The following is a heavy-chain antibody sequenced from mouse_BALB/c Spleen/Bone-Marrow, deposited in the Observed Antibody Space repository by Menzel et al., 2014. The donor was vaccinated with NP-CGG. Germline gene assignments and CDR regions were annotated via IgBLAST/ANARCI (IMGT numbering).Heavy chain of an antibody. CDR1: GFSLTSYG. D-gene: IGHD2-4*01. J-gene: IGHJ3*01. V-gene: IGHV2-2*02. CDR3: ARNDDYERFAY. Sequence: VQLQQSGPGLVQPSQSLSITCTVSGFSLTSYGLHWVSQSLGTGLEWLGVIWSAGSTDYNTAFISRLSISKANSKSQVFFKMNSLQANDTATYDCARNDDYERFAYWGQGTLVTVSA. CDR2: IWSAGST.